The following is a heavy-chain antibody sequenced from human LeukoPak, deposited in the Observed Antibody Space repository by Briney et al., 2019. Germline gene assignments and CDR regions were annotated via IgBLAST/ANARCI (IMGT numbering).Heavy chain of an antibody. J-gene: IGHJ4*02. Sequence: SETLSLTCTVSGNSISSYYWSWIRQPAGKGLEWIGRIYTGESTNYNPSLKSRVTMSVDTSKNQFSLNLSSVTAADTAFYYCARETTGLARYFDYWGQGTLVTVSS. D-gene: IGHD4-11*01. V-gene: IGHV4-4*07. CDR1: GNSISSYY. CDR2: IYTGEST. CDR3: ARETTGLARYFDY.